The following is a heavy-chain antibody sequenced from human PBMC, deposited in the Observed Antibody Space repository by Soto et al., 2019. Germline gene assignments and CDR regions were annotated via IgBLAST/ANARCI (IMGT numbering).Heavy chain of an antibody. CDR3: ARGTYYYGSGSYTDYYYYGMDV. V-gene: IGHV4-34*01. Sequence: SETLSLTCAVYGGSFSGYYWSLIRQPPGKGLEWIGEINHSGSTNYNPSLKSRVTISVDTSKNQFSLKLSSVTAADTAVYYCARGTYYYGSGSYTDYYYYGMDVWGQGTTVTVSS. CDR1: GGSFSGYY. D-gene: IGHD3-10*01. J-gene: IGHJ6*02. CDR2: INHSGST.